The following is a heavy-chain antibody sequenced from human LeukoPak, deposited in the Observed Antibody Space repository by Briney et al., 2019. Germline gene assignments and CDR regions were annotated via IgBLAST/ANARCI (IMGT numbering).Heavy chain of an antibody. J-gene: IGHJ6*02. D-gene: IGHD6-6*01. Sequence: SQPLSLTCTVSGGSISSGGYYWSWIRQHPGKGLEWIGRIYTSGSTNYNPSLKSRVTMSVDTSKNQFSLKLSSVTAADTAVYYCASRIAARPDDYYYYYGMDVWGQGTTVTVSS. CDR1: GGSISSGGYY. CDR3: ASRIAARPDDYYYYYGMDV. CDR2: IYTSGST. V-gene: IGHV4-61*02.